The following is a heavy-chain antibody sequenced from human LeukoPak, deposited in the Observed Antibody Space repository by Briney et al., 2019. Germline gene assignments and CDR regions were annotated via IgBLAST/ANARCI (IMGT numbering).Heavy chain of an antibody. J-gene: IGHJ4*02. CDR2: IYHSGST. D-gene: IGHD4-17*01. Sequence: SETLSLTCAVSGGSISNRGYSWSWIRQPPGKGLEWIGYIYHSGSTYYNPSLKSRVTISVDRSKNQFSLKLSSVTAADTAVYYCARGNDYGDYYWGQGTLVTVSS. CDR1: GGSISNRGYS. V-gene: IGHV4-30-2*01. CDR3: ARGNDYGDYY.